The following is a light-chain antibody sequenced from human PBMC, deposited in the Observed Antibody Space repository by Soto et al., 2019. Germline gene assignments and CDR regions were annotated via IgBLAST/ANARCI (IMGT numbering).Light chain of an antibody. CDR2: EVT. Sequence: QSVLTQPASVSGSPGQSIAISCTGTRSDVGAYNYVSWYQQHPGKAPKLMISEVTNRPSGVSDRFSGSKSGNTASLTISGLQAEDEADYYCSSFTSRFTFVFGTATKV. CDR3: SSFTSRFTFV. CDR1: RSDVGAYNY. J-gene: IGLJ1*01. V-gene: IGLV2-14*01.